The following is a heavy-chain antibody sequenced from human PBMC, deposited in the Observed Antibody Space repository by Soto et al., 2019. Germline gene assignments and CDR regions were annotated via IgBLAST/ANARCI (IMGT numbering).Heavy chain of an antibody. Sequence: RLSCAASGFTFSNFAMNWVRQAPGKGLEWVSAISNSFSDGNTHYADSVKGRFTISRDNDKNTVFLEIDSLRAEDTVVYYCAKVFSPEGGNYFDHWGPGTLVTVSS. V-gene: IGHV3-23*01. J-gene: IGHJ4*02. CDR1: GFTFSNFA. CDR3: AKVFSPEGGNYFDH. CDR2: ISNSFSDGNT.